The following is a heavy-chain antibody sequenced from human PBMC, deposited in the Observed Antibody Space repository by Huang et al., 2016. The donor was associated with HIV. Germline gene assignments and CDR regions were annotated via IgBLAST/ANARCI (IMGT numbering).Heavy chain of an antibody. CDR1: GYTFSIYG. CDR2: VSAYSGYT. V-gene: IGHV1-18*01. CDR3: ARVPSDHFSDY. Sequence: QIQLVQSGPEVKKPGASVKVSCKASGYTFSIYGISWVRQAPGQGPEGRGLVSAYSGYTNYSQKFQGRVTMTADTSASTAYMDLRSLTSDDTAVYYCARVPSDHFSDYWGQGTLVTVSS. J-gene: IGHJ4*02.